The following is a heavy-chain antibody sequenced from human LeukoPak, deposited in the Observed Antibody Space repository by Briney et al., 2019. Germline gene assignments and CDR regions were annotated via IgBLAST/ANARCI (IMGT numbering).Heavy chain of an antibody. J-gene: IGHJ4*02. V-gene: IGHV1-69*13. CDR2: IIPIFGTA. D-gene: IGHD3/OR15-3a*01. Sequence: SVKVSCKASGGTFSSYAISWVRQAPGQGLEWMGGIIPIFGTANYAQKFQGRVTITEDGSTSTAYMELSSLRSEDTAVYYCARVLDVPPTGYYFDYGPKGPLVTVS. CDR1: GGTFSSYA. CDR3: ARVLDVPPTGYYFDY.